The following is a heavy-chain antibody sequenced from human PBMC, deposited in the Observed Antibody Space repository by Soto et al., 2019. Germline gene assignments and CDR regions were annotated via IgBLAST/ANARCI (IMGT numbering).Heavy chain of an antibody. Sequence: EMLSDTCSVVDGYSGSSSYCRGLNHKTPGKGLEWIGSIYYSGSTYYNPSLKSRVTISVDTSKNQFSLKLSSVTAADTAVYYCALQGLLWFGDPFDYWGQGTLVTVSS. CDR2: IYYSGST. CDR3: ALQGLLWFGDPFDY. CDR1: DGYSGSSSYC. V-gene: IGHV4-39*01. D-gene: IGHD3-10*01. J-gene: IGHJ4*02.